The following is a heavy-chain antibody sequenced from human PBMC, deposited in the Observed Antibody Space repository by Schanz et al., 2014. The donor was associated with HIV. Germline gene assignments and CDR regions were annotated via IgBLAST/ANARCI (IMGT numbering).Heavy chain of an antibody. CDR2: ISFDGGEK. J-gene: IGHJ6*02. V-gene: IGHV3-33*03. D-gene: IGHD2-2*01. CDR3: AKVRCTSSTCRVYYYYGTDV. Sequence: VQLVESGGGLVKPWGSLRLSCAASGFTFSSYGMHWVRQAPGKGLEWVAVISFDGGEKHYADSAKGRFTISRDSTKNTLYLQMNSLRAGDTAVYYCAKVRCTSSTCRVYYYYGTDVWGQGTTVSVSS. CDR1: GFTFSSYG.